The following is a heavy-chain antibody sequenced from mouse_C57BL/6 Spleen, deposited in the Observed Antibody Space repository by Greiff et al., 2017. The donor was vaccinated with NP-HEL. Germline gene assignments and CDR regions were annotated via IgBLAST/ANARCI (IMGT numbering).Heavy chain of an antibody. D-gene: IGHD1-1*01. CDR1: GYTFTSYW. CDR3: ARSHYYGSSYEFAY. V-gene: IGHV1-59*01. Sequence: QVQLQQPGAELVRPGTSVKLSCKASGYTFTSYWMHWVKQRPGQGLEWIGVIDPSDSYTNYNQKFKGKATLTVDTSSSTAYMQLSSLTSEDSAVYYCARSHYYGSSYEFAYWGQGTLVTVSA. CDR2: IDPSDSYT. J-gene: IGHJ3*01.